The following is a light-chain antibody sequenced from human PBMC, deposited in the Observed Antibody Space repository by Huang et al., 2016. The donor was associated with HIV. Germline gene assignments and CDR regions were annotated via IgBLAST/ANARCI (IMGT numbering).Light chain of an antibody. CDR2: WAS. V-gene: IGKV4-1*01. Sequence: DIMMTQSPDSLAASLGERATISCKSSQSVLSTSNNKNFLSWYQQKPGQPPKLLIYWASTRESGVPDRFSGSGSGTDFTLTSSSLQAEDGAVYYCQQYYSSPQTFGQGTKVEI. CDR1: QSVLSTSNNKNF. CDR3: QQYYSSPQT. J-gene: IGKJ1*01.